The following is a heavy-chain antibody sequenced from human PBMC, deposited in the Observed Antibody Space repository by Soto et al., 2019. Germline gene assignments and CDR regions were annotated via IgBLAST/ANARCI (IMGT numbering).Heavy chain of an antibody. D-gene: IGHD6-19*01. Sequence: VPLVESGGGVVQPGRSLRLSCAASGFTFSDYAMHWVRQAPGKGLEWVAVVSHDGRNTHYADSVKGRFTISRDSSKNTVSLEITSLRAEETAVYYCAKGGRQWLVTSDFNYWGQGALVTVSS. V-gene: IGHV3-30*18. J-gene: IGHJ4*02. CDR3: AKGGRQWLVTSDFNY. CDR2: VSHDGRNT. CDR1: GFTFSDYA.